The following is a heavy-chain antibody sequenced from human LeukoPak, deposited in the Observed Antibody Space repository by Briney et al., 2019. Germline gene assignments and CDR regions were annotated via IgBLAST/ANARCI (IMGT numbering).Heavy chain of an antibody. Sequence: GASVKVSCKAFGYTFTSNYMHWVRQAPGQGPEWMGVISPSGGSTTYAQKFQGRVTLTRDMSTSTDYLELSSLRSEDTAVYYCARAGNTDDCSSTSCRHYYYYYYMDVWGKGTTVTISS. CDR3: ARAGNTDDCSSTSCRHYYYYYYMDV. J-gene: IGHJ6*03. D-gene: IGHD2-2*01. CDR1: GYTFTSNY. V-gene: IGHV1-46*01. CDR2: ISPSGGST.